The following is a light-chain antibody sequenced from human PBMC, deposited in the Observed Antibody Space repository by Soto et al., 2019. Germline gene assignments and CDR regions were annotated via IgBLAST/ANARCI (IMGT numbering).Light chain of an antibody. J-gene: IGLJ1*01. CDR1: SSDIGHYDY. Sequence: QSVLTQPASVSGSPGQSITISCTGTSSDIGHYDYVSWYQQHPGKAPKLMIYHVTYRPSGASNRYSGSKSGNSASLTISGLQADDEANFYCCSLSTIYPYAFRSGPNFTV. V-gene: IGLV2-14*03. CDR2: HVT. CDR3: CSLSTIYPYA.